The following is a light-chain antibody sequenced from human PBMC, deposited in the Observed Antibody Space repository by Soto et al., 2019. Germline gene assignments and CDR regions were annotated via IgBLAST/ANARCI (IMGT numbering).Light chain of an antibody. CDR1: SSDVGAYNY. J-gene: IGLJ3*02. CDR3: GSFAGNIDWV. CDR2: EVT. Sequence: QSALTQPPSASGSPGQSVTISCTGTSSDVGAYNYVSWYQQHPGKAPKLMIYEVTKRPSGVPDRFSGSKSGNTASLTVSGLQAEDEADYYCGSFAGNIDWVFGGGTKLTVL. V-gene: IGLV2-8*01.